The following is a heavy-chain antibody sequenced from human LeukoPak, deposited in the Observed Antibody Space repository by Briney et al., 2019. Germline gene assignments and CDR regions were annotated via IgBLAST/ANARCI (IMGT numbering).Heavy chain of an antibody. CDR2: IYTSGST. CDR1: GGSISSYY. Sequence: PSETLSLTCTVSGGSISSYYWSWIRQPAGKGLEWIGRIYTSGSTNYNPSLKSRVTMSVDTSKNQFSLKLSSVTAADTAVYYCARHGAAYYYDSSGYYGAFDIWGQGTMVTVSS. CDR3: ARHGAAYYYDSSGYYGAFDI. J-gene: IGHJ3*02. D-gene: IGHD3-22*01. V-gene: IGHV4-4*07.